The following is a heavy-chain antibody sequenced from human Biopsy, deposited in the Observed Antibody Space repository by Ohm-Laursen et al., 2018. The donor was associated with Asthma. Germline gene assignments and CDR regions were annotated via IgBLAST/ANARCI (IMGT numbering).Heavy chain of an antibody. D-gene: IGHD3-10*01. CDR1: GFTFRSYA. CDR2: ISYDGSTK. J-gene: IGHJ6*02. CDR3: ARDVVWFREVGGMDV. Sequence: SLRLSCAAPGFTFRSYAMHWVRQAPGKGLEWVAVISYDGSTKYSADSVKGRFIVSRDISKNILSLQMNSLRPEDTAVYYCARDVVWFREVGGMDVWGQGTTVTVSS. V-gene: IGHV3-30*04.